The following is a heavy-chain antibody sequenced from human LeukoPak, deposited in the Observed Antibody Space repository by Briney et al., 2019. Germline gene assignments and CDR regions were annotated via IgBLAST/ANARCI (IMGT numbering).Heavy chain of an antibody. Sequence: GGSLRLSRVASGFTFNRCWMNWVRQAPGKGLEWVAHINPDGRDTYYVDSVKGRFTISRDNAQNSMYLQMNSLRVEDTAVYYCTSWGDTTAEYFQRWGQGTLVTVSS. J-gene: IGHJ1*01. CDR1: GFTFNRCW. D-gene: IGHD2-21*02. CDR2: INPDGRDT. V-gene: IGHV3-7*01. CDR3: TSWGDTTAEYFQR.